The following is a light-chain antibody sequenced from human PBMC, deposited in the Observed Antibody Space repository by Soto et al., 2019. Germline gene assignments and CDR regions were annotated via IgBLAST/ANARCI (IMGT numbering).Light chain of an antibody. Sequence: EIVLTQSPGTLSLSPGERATLSCRASHSVSSSYLAWYQQKPGQAPRLLIYGASSRATGIPDRFSGSGSGTDFTLTISRLEPEDFAVYYCQQYGRSPLWTLGRGTKVDIK. CDR2: GAS. V-gene: IGKV3-20*01. CDR1: HSVSSSY. J-gene: IGKJ1*01. CDR3: QQYGRSPLWT.